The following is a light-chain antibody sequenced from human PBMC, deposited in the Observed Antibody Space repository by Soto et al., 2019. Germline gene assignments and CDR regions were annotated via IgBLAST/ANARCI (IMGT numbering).Light chain of an antibody. CDR3: QQYNNWAPET. J-gene: IGKJ1*01. Sequence: EIVMTQSPATLSVSPGERATLSCRASQSVSSNLAWYQQKPGQAPRLLIYGASTRATGIPARFSGSGSGTEFTLTISSLQSEDFADYYCQQYNNWAPETFGQGTKVEIK. V-gene: IGKV3-15*01. CDR1: QSVSSN. CDR2: GAS.